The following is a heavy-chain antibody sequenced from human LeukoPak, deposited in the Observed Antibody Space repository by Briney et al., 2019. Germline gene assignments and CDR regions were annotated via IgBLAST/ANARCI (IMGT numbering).Heavy chain of an antibody. CDR2: IYTSGST. Sequence: SETLSLTCTVSGSSISSYYWSWIRQPAGKGLEWIGRIYTSGSTYYNPSLKSRVTISVDTSKNQFSLKLSSVTAADTAVYYCARAPSYSGSYSLYYYYMDVWGKGTTVTVSS. J-gene: IGHJ6*03. D-gene: IGHD1-26*01. CDR1: GSSISSYY. CDR3: ARAPSYSGSYSLYYYYMDV. V-gene: IGHV4-4*07.